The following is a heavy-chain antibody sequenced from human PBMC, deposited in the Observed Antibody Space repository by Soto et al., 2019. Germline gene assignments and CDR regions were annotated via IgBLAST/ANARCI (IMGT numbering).Heavy chain of an antibody. CDR3: ARDSGNHYYDSSGYYKNWFDP. D-gene: IGHD3-22*01. V-gene: IGHV4-4*02. CDR1: GGSISSSDW. J-gene: IGHJ5*02. Sequence: PXETLSRTFAVSGGSISSSDWWSWVRQPPGNGLEWIGEIYHSGSTNYNPSLKSRVTISVDKSKNQFSLKLSSVTAADTAVYYCARDSGNHYYDSSGYYKNWFDPWGQGTLVTVPQ. CDR2: IYHSGST.